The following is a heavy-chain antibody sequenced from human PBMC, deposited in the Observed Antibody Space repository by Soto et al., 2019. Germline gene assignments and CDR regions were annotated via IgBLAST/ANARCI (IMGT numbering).Heavy chain of an antibody. D-gene: IGHD1-7*01. J-gene: IGHJ4*01. CDR2: IIPILNTA. Sequence: QVQLVQSGAEVKKPGSSVRVSCKASGGTFSSYAINWVRQAPGQGLEWVGGIIPILNTANYGPKFQGRVTIAVDPPTSTAYLDLGSLRSEHTAVYYCAGDRITATAVFPDSGHGPLVTVSS. CDR1: GGTFSSYA. CDR3: AGDRITATAVFPD. V-gene: IGHV1-69*01.